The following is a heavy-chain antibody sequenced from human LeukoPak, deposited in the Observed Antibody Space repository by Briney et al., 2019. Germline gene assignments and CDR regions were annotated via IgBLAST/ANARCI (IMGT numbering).Heavy chain of an antibody. CDR2: INHSGST. CDR1: GGSFSGYY. Sequence: PSETLSLTCAVYGGSFSGYYWSWIRQPPGKGLEWIGEINHSGSTNYNPSLKSRVTISVDTSKNQFSLKLSSVTAADTAVYYCARGLDYDYVWGSYRRTYYFDYWGQGTLVTVSS. D-gene: IGHD3-16*02. V-gene: IGHV4-34*01. J-gene: IGHJ4*02. CDR3: ARGLDYDYVWGSYRRTYYFDY.